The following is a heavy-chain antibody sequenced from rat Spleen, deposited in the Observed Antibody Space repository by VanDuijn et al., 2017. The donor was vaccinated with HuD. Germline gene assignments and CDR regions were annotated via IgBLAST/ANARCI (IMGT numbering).Heavy chain of an antibody. CDR3: ARAPGNGYVMDA. D-gene: IGHD5-1*01. J-gene: IGHJ4*01. CDR2: MWRSGST. CDR1: GFSLTNYS. Sequence: QVQLMESGPGLVQPSETLSLTCTVSGFSLTNYSLHWVRQSPGKGLEWVGVMWRSGSTEYNSALKSRLSISRDTSKNHIFLKMNSLQSEDTTTYYCARAPGNGYVMDAWGQGASVTVSS. V-gene: IGHV2-45*01.